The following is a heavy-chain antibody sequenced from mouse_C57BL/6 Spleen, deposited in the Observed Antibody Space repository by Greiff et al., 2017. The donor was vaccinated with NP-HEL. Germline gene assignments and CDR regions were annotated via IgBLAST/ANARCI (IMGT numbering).Heavy chain of an antibody. D-gene: IGHD1-2*01. J-gene: IGHJ2*01. CDR3: ARGATASFDY. V-gene: IGHV1-80*01. CDR2: IYPGDGDT. Sequence: VQLKESGAELVKPGASVKISCKASGYAFSSYWMNWVKQRPGKGLEWIGQIYPGDGDTNYNGKFKGKATLTADKSSSTAYMQLSSLTSEDSAVYFCARGATASFDYWGQGTTLTVSS. CDR1: GYAFSSYW.